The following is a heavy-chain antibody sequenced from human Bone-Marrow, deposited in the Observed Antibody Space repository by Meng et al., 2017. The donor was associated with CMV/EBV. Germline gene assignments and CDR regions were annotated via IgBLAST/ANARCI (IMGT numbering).Heavy chain of an antibody. CDR3: AVPSYVLDY. V-gene: IGHV3-21*01. J-gene: IGHJ4*02. D-gene: IGHD2-8*01. Sequence: ESLKISCAASGFTFSSYSMNWVRQAPGKGLEWVSSISSSSSYIYYADSVKGRFTISRDNAKNSLYLQMNSLRAEDTAVYYCAVPSYVLDYWGQGTLVTVSS. CDR2: ISSSSSYI. CDR1: GFTFSSYS.